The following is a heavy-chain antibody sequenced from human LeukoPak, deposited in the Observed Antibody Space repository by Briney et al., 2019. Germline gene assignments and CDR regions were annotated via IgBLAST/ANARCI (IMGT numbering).Heavy chain of an antibody. J-gene: IGHJ4*02. CDR1: GGSISSSSYY. CDR3: GRYGDNAGAY. V-gene: IGHV4-39*01. CDR2: MFYTGYTGST. D-gene: IGHD4-17*01. Sequence: SETLSLTCTVSGGSISSSSYYWSWIRQPPGKGLEWIGSMFYTGYTGSTCYNPSLKSRVTISVDTSKNQFSLKVTSMTAADTAVYYCGRYGDNAGAYWGQGTLVTVSS.